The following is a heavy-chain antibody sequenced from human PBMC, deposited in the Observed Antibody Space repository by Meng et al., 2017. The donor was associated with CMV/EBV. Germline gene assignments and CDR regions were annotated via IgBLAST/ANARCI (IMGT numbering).Heavy chain of an antibody. CDR1: GFTFGDYA. J-gene: IGHJ4*02. V-gene: IGHV3-30-3*02. CDR3: AKDYYDSSGLFDY. CDR2: ISYDGSNK. Sequence: GESLKISCTASGFTFGDYAMSWVRQAPGKGLEWVAVISYDGSNKYYADSVKGRFTISRDNSKNTLYLQMNSLRAEDTAVYYCAKDYYDSSGLFDYWGQGTLVTVSS. D-gene: IGHD3-22*01.